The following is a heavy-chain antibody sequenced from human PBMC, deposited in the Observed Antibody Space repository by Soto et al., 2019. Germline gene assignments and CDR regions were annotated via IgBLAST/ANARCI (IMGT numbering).Heavy chain of an antibody. CDR1: CGSFSGYY. CDR3: ARTSRLDG. Sequence: QVQLQQWGAGLLKPSETLSLTCAVYCGSFSGYYWSWIRQPPGKGLEWIGEINHSGSTNYNPSLKSRVTMSADTAKHQFSLKLSSLTAADTAGYYCARTSRLDGWGQGTLVTVSS. D-gene: IGHD6-6*01. J-gene: IGHJ5*02. V-gene: IGHV4-34*01. CDR2: INHSGST.